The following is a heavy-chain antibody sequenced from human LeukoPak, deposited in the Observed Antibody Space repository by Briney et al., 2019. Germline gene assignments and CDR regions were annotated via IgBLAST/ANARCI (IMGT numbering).Heavy chain of an antibody. Sequence: SAYNGNTNYAQKLQGRVTMTTDTSTSTAYMELRSLRSDDTAVYYCARDPRRDGYNGIFDYWGQGTLVTVSS. J-gene: IGHJ4*02. V-gene: IGHV1-18*01. CDR3: ARDPRRDGYNGIFDY. D-gene: IGHD5-24*01. CDR2: SAYNGNT.